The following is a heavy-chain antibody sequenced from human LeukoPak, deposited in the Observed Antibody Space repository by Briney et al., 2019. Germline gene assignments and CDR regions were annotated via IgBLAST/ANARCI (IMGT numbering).Heavy chain of an antibody. Sequence: PSETLSLTCTVSGGSITRGGYWSWIRQPPGKGLEWIGYIYHSGSTYHNPSLKSRVTMSVDTSKNQFSLKLSSVTAADTAVYYCAVEYSSSSFHYYMDVWGKGTTVTVSS. J-gene: IGHJ6*03. CDR2: IYHSGST. D-gene: IGHD6-6*01. V-gene: IGHV4-30-2*01. CDR1: GGSITRGGY. CDR3: AVEYSSSSFHYYMDV.